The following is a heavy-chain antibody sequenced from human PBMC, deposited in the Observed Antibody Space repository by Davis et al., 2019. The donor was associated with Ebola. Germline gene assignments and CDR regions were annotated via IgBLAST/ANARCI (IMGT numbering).Heavy chain of an antibody. CDR3: ARDQRYSYGPRFYYYYYYGMDV. V-gene: IGHV1-3*01. CDR2: INAGNGNT. Sequence: PSVKVSCKASGYTFTSYAMHWVRQAPGQRLEWMGWINAGNGNTKYSQKFQGRVTITRDTSASTAYMELSSLRSEDTAVYYCARDQRYSYGPRFYYYYYYGMDVWGKGTTVTVSS. J-gene: IGHJ6*04. D-gene: IGHD5-18*01. CDR1: GYTFTSYA.